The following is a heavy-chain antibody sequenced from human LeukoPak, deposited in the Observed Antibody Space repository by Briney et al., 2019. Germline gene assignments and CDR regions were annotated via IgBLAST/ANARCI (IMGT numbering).Heavy chain of an antibody. V-gene: IGHV5-51*01. D-gene: IGHD3-10*01. CDR3: ARDPGYGSGSYYSLVFDY. CDR1: GYSFTSYW. Sequence: GESLKISCKGSGYSFTSYWIGWVRQMPGKGLEWVGIIYPGDSDTRYSPSFQGQVTISADKSISTAYLQWSSLKASDTAMYYCARDPGYGSGSYYSLVFDYWGQGTLVTVSS. CDR2: IYPGDSDT. J-gene: IGHJ4*02.